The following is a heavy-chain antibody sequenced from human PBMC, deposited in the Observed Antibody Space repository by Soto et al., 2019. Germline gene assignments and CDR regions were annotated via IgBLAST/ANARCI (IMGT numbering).Heavy chain of an antibody. CDR1: GYIFTGYY. CDR2: INTKTGGT. J-gene: IGHJ3*02. Sequence: GASVKVSCKASGYIFTGYYIQWVRQAPGQGLEWMGWINTKTGGTKYAQKFQGGVTMTRDTSINTAYMEVSRLRSDDTAVYYCATDKVAFDMWGQGTMVTVSS. CDR3: ATDKVAFDM. D-gene: IGHD3-9*01. V-gene: IGHV1-2*02.